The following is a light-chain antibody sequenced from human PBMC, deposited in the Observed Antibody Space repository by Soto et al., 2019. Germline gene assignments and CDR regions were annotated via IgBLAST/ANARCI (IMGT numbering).Light chain of an antibody. J-gene: IGLJ2*01. CDR3: SSYTSSSTLV. CDR1: SSDVGSYNR. CDR2: EVS. V-gene: IGLV2-18*02. Sequence: QSALTQPPSVSGSPGQSVTISCTGTSSDVGSYNRVSWYQQPPGTAPKLMIYEVSNRPSGVPDRFSGSKSGNTASLTISWLQAEDEADYYCSSYTSSSTLVFGGGTQLTVL.